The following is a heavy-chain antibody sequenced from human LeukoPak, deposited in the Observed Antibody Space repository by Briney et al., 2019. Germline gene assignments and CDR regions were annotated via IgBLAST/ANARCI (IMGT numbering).Heavy chain of an antibody. D-gene: IGHD3-10*01. J-gene: IGHJ6*02. Sequence: ASVKVSCKASGYTFTSYGISWVRQAPGQGLEWMRWISAYNGNTNYAQKLQGRVTMTTDTSTSTAYMELRSLRSDDTAVYYCARDHPRILYYDSYYTGMDVWGQGTTVTVSS. CDR2: ISAYNGNT. V-gene: IGHV1-18*01. CDR1: GYTFTSYG. CDR3: ARDHPRILYYDSYYTGMDV.